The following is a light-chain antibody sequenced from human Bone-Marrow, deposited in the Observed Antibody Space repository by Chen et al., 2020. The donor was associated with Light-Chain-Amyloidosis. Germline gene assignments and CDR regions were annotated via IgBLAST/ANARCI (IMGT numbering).Light chain of an antibody. J-gene: IGLJ3*02. CDR3: QVCDRSSDRPV. V-gene: IGLV3-21*02. Sequence: SYVLTQPSSVSVAPGQTAPLACGGSNIGSTSVQWYPPVPGQAPLLVVYDDSDRPSGIPERLSGSNSGNTATLTISRVEAGYEADYYCQVCDRSSDRPVFGGGTKLTVL. CDR1: NIGSTS. CDR2: DDS.